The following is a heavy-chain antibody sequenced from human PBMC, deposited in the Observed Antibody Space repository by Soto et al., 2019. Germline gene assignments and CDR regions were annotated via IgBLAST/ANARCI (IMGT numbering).Heavy chain of an antibody. CDR2: IWHDGNDR. V-gene: IGHV3-33*01. CDR1: GFPFSAFA. Sequence: QVRLVESGGGVVQPGRSLRLSCAASGFPFSAFAMHWVRQAPGKGLEWVALIWHDGNDRSYTASVKGRFTISSDHPKNTVYLQMSALSADERDVYYCAGGNWNYGPPDYWGKGTMVTVSS. J-gene: IGHJ4*01. D-gene: IGHD1-7*01. CDR3: AGGNWNYGPPDY.